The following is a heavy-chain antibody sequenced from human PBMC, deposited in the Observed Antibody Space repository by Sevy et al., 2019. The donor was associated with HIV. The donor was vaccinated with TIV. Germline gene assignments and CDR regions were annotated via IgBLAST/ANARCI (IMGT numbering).Heavy chain of an antibody. CDR2: IKSDVYGGTV. J-gene: IGHJ4*02. V-gene: IGHV3-49*04. Sequence: GGSLRLSCTASGFTFGDYCMSWVRLAPDKGLEWVAFIKSDVYGGTVDHAASVRGRFVISRDDSKTIAYLQMNDLKTEDTGVYSCTRWKAAQSIFDYWGQGALVTVSS. CDR1: GFTFGDYC. CDR3: TRWKAAQSIFDY. D-gene: IGHD6-13*01.